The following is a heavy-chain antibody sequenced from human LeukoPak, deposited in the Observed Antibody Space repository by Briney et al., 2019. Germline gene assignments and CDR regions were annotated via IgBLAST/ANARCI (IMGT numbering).Heavy chain of an antibody. CDR2: IYSGGST. J-gene: IGHJ4*02. CDR3: ARGQRSWAFDY. D-gene: IGHD6-13*01. Sequence: GGSLRLSCAAPGFTVSSNYMSWVRQAPGKGLEWVSVIYSGGSTYYADSVKGRFTISRHNSKNTLYLQMNSLRAEDTAVYYCARGQRSWAFDYWGQGTLVTVSS. CDR1: GFTVSSNY. V-gene: IGHV3-53*04.